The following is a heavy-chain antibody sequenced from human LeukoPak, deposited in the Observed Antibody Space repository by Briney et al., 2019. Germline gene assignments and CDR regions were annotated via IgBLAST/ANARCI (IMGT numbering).Heavy chain of an antibody. J-gene: IGHJ4*02. V-gene: IGHV6-1*01. CDR2: TFYRSKWYN. CDR1: GDSVSSNTAV. Sequence: SQPLSLTCDISGDSVSSNTAVWNWIRQSPSRGLEWLGRTFYRSKWYNDYATSVKSRITINPDTSKNQFSLQLNSVTPEDTAVYYCARDSDYGPFDFWGQGTLVTVSS. D-gene: IGHD4-17*01. CDR3: ARDSDYGPFDF.